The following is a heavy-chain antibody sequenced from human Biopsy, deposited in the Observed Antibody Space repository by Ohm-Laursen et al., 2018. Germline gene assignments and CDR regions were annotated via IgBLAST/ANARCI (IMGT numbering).Heavy chain of an antibody. Sequence: SVKVSCKASGYTFTGYHVRWVRQAPGPGLGWMGWINAKTGDTNYAQKFQGRVTMTRDTSISTTYMELRRLTSDDTAVFYCARELGDFWGGRQFDFWGQGTLVTVSS. J-gene: IGHJ5*01. CDR2: INAKTGDT. CDR1: GYTFTGYH. CDR3: ARELGDFWGGRQFDF. V-gene: IGHV1-2*02. D-gene: IGHD3-3*01.